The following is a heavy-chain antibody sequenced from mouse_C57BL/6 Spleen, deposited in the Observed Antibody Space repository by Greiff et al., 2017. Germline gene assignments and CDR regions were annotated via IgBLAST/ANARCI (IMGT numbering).Heavy chain of an antibody. Sequence: VQLQQPGAELVKPGASVKLSCKASGYTFTSYWMHWVKQRPGQGLEWIGMIHPNSGSTNYNEKFKSKATLTVDKSSSTAYMQLSSLTSEDSAVYYCARSDYGSSRFDYWGQGTTLTVSS. CDR2: IHPNSGST. J-gene: IGHJ2*01. V-gene: IGHV1-64*01. D-gene: IGHD1-1*01. CDR3: ARSDYGSSRFDY. CDR1: GYTFTSYW.